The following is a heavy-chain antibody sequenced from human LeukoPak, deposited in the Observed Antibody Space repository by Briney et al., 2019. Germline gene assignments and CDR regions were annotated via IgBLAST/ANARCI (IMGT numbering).Heavy chain of an antibody. V-gene: IGHV3-53*01. Sequence: AGSLTLTCAASGFTVSSNYMSWVRQAPGKGLEWVSVIYSGGSTYYADSVKGRFTISRDNSKNTLYLQMNSLRAEDTAVYYCARDWSHRGFDYCGQGTLVTVSS. CDR2: IYSGGST. J-gene: IGHJ4*02. CDR1: GFTVSSNY. CDR3: ARDWSHRGFDY. D-gene: IGHD3-3*01.